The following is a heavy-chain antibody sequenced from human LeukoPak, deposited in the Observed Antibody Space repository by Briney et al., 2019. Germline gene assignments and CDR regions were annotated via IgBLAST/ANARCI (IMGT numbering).Heavy chain of an antibody. Sequence: PSETLSLTCTVSGGSIDSNSWTWIRQPPGKGLEWIGYIYYSGTNNYNPSLKSRVTMSVDMSKNQFSLKLSSVTAADTAVYYCARRSSSWKNWFDPWGQGTLVTVSS. CDR1: GGSIDSNS. CDR2: IYYSGTN. CDR3: ARRSSSWKNWFDP. D-gene: IGHD6-13*01. J-gene: IGHJ5*02. V-gene: IGHV4-59*01.